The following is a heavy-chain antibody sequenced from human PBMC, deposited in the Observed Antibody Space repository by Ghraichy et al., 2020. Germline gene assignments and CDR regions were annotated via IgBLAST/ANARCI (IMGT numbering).Heavy chain of an antibody. Sequence: SQTLSLTCAVYGGSFSGYYWSWIRQPPGKGLEWTGEINHSGSTNYNPSLKSRVTISVDTSKNQFSLKLSSVTAADTAVYYCARFRHDGAYYFDYWGQGTLVTVSS. CDR3: ARFRHDGAYYFDY. J-gene: IGHJ4*02. V-gene: IGHV4-34*01. CDR2: INHSGST. D-gene: IGHD3-16*01. CDR1: GGSFSGYY.